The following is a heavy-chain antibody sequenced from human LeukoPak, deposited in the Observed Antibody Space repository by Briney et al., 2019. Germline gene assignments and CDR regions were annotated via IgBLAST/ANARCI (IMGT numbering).Heavy chain of an antibody. CDR1: GYTFTGYY. Sequence: ASVTVSCTASGYTFTGYYMHWVRPAPGQGLEWMGRINPNSGGTNYAQKFQGRVTMTRDTSISTAYMELSRLRSDDTAVYYCARDRDYYDSSGYYYYFDYWGQGTLVTVSS. J-gene: IGHJ4*02. D-gene: IGHD3-22*01. CDR3: ARDRDYYDSSGYYYYFDY. CDR2: INPNSGGT. V-gene: IGHV1-2*06.